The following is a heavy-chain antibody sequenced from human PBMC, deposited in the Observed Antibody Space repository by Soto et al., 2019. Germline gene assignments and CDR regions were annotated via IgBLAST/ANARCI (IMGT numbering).Heavy chain of an antibody. CDR3: ARSYYYDSSRDY. J-gene: IGHJ4*02. Sequence: TSETLSLTCTFSGFSISSGDYYWSWIRQPPGKGLEWIGYIYYSGSTYYNPSLKSRVTISVDTSKNQFSLKLSSVTAADTAVYYCARSYYYDSSRDYWGQGTLVTVSS. CDR1: GFSISSGDYY. D-gene: IGHD3-22*01. CDR2: IYYSGST. V-gene: IGHV4-30-4*01.